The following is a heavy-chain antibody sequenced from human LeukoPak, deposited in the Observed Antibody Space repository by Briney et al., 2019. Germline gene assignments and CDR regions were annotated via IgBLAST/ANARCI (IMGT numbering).Heavy chain of an antibody. D-gene: IGHD3-10*01. CDR3: ATSGPIYYGSGSYYNYFDY. Sequence: SETLSLTCTVSGGSISSYYWSWIRQPPGKGLEWIGYIHYSGSTNYNPSLKSRVTISVDTSKNQFSLKLSSVTAADTAVYYCATSGPIYYGSGSYYNYFDYWGQGTLVTVSS. CDR1: GGSISSYY. V-gene: IGHV4-59*12. CDR2: IHYSGST. J-gene: IGHJ4*02.